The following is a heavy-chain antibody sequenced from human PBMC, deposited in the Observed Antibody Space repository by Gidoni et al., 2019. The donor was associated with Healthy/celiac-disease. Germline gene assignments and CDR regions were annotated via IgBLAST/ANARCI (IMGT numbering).Heavy chain of an antibody. V-gene: IGHV1-18*04. Sequence: QFQLVQSGAEVKKPGASVKVSCKASGYTFTSYGISWVRQAPGQGLFVMGWISAYNGNTNYAQKLQGRVTMNTDTSTRTAYMELRSLRSDDTAVYYCARSKGQLSAEDYWGQGTLVTVSS. CDR1: GYTFTSYG. J-gene: IGHJ4*02. D-gene: IGHD5-18*01. CDR3: ARSKGQLSAEDY. CDR2: ISAYNGNT.